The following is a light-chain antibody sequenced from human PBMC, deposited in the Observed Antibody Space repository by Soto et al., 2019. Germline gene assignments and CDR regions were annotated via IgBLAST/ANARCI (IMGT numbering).Light chain of an antibody. CDR1: SSNIGAGYD. CDR3: QSFDTSLSGFVV. J-gene: IGLJ2*01. V-gene: IGLV1-40*01. Sequence: QSVLTQPPSMSGAPGQRVTISCTGSSSNIGAGYDVHWYQQHPGTAPKLLIFDNNNRTSGVPDRLSGSKSDTSASLAITGLQAEDEADYYCQSFDTSLSGFVVFGGGTKLTVL. CDR2: DNN.